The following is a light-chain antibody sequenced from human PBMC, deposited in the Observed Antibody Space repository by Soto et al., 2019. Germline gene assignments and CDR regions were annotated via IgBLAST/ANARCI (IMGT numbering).Light chain of an antibody. J-gene: IGKJ4*01. CDR1: QDIYSH. CDR3: QQLYSYTLT. V-gene: IGKV1-9*01. Sequence: DIQLTQSPSFLSASVGDRVTITCRASQDIYSHLAWYQQKPGKVPNLLIYAASTLQSGVPSRFSGSGSGTEFTLTISSLQPEDFATYYCQQLYSYTLTFGGGTDVQVK. CDR2: AAS.